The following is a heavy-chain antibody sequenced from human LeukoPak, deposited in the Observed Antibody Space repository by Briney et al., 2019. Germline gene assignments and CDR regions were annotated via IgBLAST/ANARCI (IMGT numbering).Heavy chain of an antibody. CDR1: GFTFSSYS. CDR2: ISSSSSYI. CDR3: ARYLFGRSGSYYRH. V-gene: IGHV3-21*01. Sequence: GGSLRLSCAASGFTFSSYSMNWVRQAPGKGLEWVSSISSSSSYIYYADSVKGRFTISRDNAKNSLYLQMNSLRAEDTAVYYCARYLFGRSGSYYRHWGQGTLVTVSS. D-gene: IGHD3-10*01. J-gene: IGHJ4*02.